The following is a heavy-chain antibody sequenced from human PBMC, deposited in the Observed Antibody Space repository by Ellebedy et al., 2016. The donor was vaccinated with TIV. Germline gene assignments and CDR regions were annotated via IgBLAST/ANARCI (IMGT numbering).Heavy chain of an antibody. CDR2: IIGMFGTT. V-gene: IGHV1-69*13. Sequence: SVKVSCKASGGTFSSYAISWVRQAPGQGLEWMGGIIGMFGTTSYAQKFLGRVTISADEFTRTAYMELSSLRSEDTALYHCARHSGYHASSYIAYWGQGTQVTVSS. CDR1: GGTFSSYA. J-gene: IGHJ4*02. CDR3: ARHSGYHASSYIAY. D-gene: IGHD5-12*01.